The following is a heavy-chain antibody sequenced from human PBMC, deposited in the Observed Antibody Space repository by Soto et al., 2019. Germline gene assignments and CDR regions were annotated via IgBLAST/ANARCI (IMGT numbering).Heavy chain of an antibody. Sequence: QVQLVQSGVEVKKPGASVKVSCKASGYSFTNYGITWVRQAPGQGLEWLGWISGYNGNTNYAQKFQGRVTMTTDTSTSRAYMDLRSLHNDGPAVYYCAGGGRFAVADSDYWGQGTPLTVSS. CDR2: ISGYNGNT. J-gene: IGHJ4*02. D-gene: IGHD3-3*01. CDR3: AGGGRFAVADSDY. V-gene: IGHV1-18*01. CDR1: GYSFTNYG.